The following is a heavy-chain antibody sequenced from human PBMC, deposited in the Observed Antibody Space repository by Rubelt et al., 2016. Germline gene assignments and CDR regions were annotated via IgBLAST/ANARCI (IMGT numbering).Heavy chain of an antibody. D-gene: IGHD6-19*01. CDR2: RRSRSSDI. Sequence: EQGKGMERGAARRSRSSDIYYADSVKGRFTISRDNAKNSLYLQMSSLRAEDTAVYYCARDLTRILSGGLRDGEYGMDVWGQGTTVTVSS. J-gene: IGHJ6*02. V-gene: IGHV3-21*01. CDR3: ARDLTRILSGGLRDGEYGMDV.